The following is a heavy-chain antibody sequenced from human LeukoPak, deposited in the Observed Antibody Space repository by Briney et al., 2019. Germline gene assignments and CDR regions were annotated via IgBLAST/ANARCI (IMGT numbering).Heavy chain of an antibody. CDR3: AKNRAVAGDYYYYYGMDV. D-gene: IGHD6-19*01. CDR1: GFTVSSNY. Sequence: GGSLRLSCAASGFTVSSNYMSWVRKAPGKGLEGVSGISWNSGSIGYADSVKGRFTISRDNAKNSLYLQMNSLRAEDTALYYCAKNRAVAGDYYYYYGMDVWGQGTTVTVSS. CDR2: ISWNSGSI. J-gene: IGHJ6*02. V-gene: IGHV3-9*01.